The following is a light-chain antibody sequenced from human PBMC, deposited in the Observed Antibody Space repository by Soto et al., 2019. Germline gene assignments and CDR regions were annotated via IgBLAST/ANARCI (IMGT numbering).Light chain of an antibody. CDR1: TSDVGTYSL. Sequence: QSALTQPASVSGSPGQSITISCTGTTSDVGTYSLVSWYQQYSGKAPKLIIYDVTKRPSGVSNRFSGSKSGNTASLTVSGLQAADEADYYCSSYANSDTLFGGGTKLTVL. CDR2: DVT. CDR3: SSYANSDTL. J-gene: IGLJ2*01. V-gene: IGLV2-23*02.